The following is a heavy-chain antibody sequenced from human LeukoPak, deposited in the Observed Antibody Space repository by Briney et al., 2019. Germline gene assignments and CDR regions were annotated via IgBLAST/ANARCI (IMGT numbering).Heavy chain of an antibody. Sequence: GESLKISCKGSGYSFSNDWIGWVRQLPGKGLEWMGIIYPGDSDTRYSPSFQGQVTISADKSISTAYLQWSSLKASDTAIYYCAGPLLGSSLGGYGFWGQGTLVTVSS. CDR3: AGPLLGSSLGGYGF. CDR2: IYPGDSDT. CDR1: GYSFSNDW. D-gene: IGHD4-17*01. J-gene: IGHJ4*02. V-gene: IGHV5-51*01.